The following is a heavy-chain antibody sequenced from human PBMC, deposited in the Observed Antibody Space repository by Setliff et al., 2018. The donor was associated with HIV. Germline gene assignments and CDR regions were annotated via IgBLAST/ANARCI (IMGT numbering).Heavy chain of an antibody. CDR2: IYTSGST. J-gene: IGHJ4*02. D-gene: IGHD2-2*01. V-gene: IGHV4-61*09. CDR3: VTSSSWSSRLNF. CDR1: GGSISSSSYY. Sequence: SETLSLTCTVSGGSISSSSYYWSWMRQPAGKGLEWIGHIYTSGSTNYNPSLKSRVTISVDTSKNQFSLKLTSVTAADTAVYYCVTSSSWSSRLNFWGPGMLVTVSS.